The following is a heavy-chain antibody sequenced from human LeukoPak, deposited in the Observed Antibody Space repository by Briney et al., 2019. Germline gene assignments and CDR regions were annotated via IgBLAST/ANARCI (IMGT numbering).Heavy chain of an antibody. CDR3: AGSSWYGRVDY. J-gene: IGHJ4*02. Sequence: SETLSLTCTVSGGAISSGDYYWSWIRQPPGKGLEWIGYIYYSGSTYYNPSLKSRVTISVDTSKNQFSLKLSSAPAADTAVYYCAGSSWYGRVDYWGQGTLVTVSS. V-gene: IGHV4-30-4*08. D-gene: IGHD6-13*01. CDR2: IYYSGST. CDR1: GGAISSGDYY.